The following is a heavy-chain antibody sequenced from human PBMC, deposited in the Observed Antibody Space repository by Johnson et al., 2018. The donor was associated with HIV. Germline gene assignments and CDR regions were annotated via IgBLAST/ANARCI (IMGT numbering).Heavy chain of an antibody. J-gene: IGHJ3*02. Sequence: QVQLVESRGGLVKPGGSLRLSCAASGFTFSDYYMSWIRQAPGKGLEWVSYISGSGRTISYADSVKGRFTISRDNAKNSLHLQMNSLRAEDTAVYYCVRRMVVGYHAFDIWGQGTMVTVSS. CDR3: VRRMVVGYHAFDI. CDR1: GFTFSDYY. V-gene: IGHV3-11*04. CDR2: ISGSGRTI. D-gene: IGHD2-21*01.